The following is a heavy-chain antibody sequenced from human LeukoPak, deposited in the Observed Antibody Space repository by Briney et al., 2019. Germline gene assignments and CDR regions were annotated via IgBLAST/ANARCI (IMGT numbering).Heavy chain of an antibody. J-gene: IGHJ3*02. V-gene: IGHV1-46*01. CDR2: INPSGGST. Sequence: ASVKVSCKASGYTFTNFYMHWVRQAPGQGLEWMGIINPSGGSTNYAQRFQGRVTMTRDTSTNTVYMELSSLRSEDTAVYYCARGITVTNAFGIWGQGTMATVSS. CDR3: ARGITVTNAFGI. CDR1: GYTFTNFY. D-gene: IGHD4-17*01.